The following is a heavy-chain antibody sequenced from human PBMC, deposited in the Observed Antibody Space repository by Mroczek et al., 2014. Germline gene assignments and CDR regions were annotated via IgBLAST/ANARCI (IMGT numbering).Heavy chain of an antibody. CDR2: ISAYNGNT. J-gene: IGHJ4*03. V-gene: IGHV1-18*01. D-gene: IGHD3-3*01. Sequence: QVQLQESGAEVKKPGASVKVSCKASGYTFTSYGISWVRQAPGQGLEWMGWISAYNGNTNYAQKLQGRVTMTTDTSMSTAYMELRSLRSDDTAVYYCARDETEPAQSPQLRFLEWPPDPIDYWGPGNPWSPSPQ. CDR1: GYTFTSYG. CDR3: ARDETEPAQSPQLRFLEWPPDPIDY.